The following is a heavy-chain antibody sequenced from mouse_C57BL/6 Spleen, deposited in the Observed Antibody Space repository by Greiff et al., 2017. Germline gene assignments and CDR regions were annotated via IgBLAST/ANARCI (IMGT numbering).Heavy chain of an antibody. CDR1: GFTFSNYW. CDR3: TAYDYMYYFDY. Sequence: EVKLVESGGGLVQPGGSMKLSCVASGFTFSNYWMNWVRQSPEKGLEWVAQIRLKSDNYATHYAESVKGRFTISRDDSKSSVYLQMNNLMAEDTGIYYCTAYDYMYYFDYWGQGTTLTVSS. V-gene: IGHV6-3*01. D-gene: IGHD2-4*01. CDR2: IRLKSDNYAT. J-gene: IGHJ2*01.